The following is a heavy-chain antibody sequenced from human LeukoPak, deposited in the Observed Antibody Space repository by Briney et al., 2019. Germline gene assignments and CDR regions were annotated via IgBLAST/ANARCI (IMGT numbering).Heavy chain of an antibody. J-gene: IGHJ3*02. Sequence: PSETLPLTCSVSGGSISTYYWSWIWQPAGRGLEWIGRIYTSGGTNYNPSLKSRVTMSVDTSKNQFSLRMTSVTAADTALYWCARVQLPATKGAFDIWGQGTMVTVPS. CDR3: ARVQLPATKGAFDI. CDR1: GGSISTYY. CDR2: IYTSGGT. D-gene: IGHD2-2*01. V-gene: IGHV4-4*07.